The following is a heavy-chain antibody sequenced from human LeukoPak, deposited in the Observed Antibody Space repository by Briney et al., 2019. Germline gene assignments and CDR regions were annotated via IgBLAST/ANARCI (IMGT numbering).Heavy chain of an antibody. CDR2: ISGSGGST. V-gene: IGHV3-23*01. D-gene: IGHD3-9*01. J-gene: IGHJ4*02. CDR1: GFTFSSYA. Sequence: GGSLRFSCAASGFTFSSYAMSWVRQAPGKGLEWVSAISGSGGSTYYADSVKGRFTISRDNSKNTLYLQMNSLRAEDTAVYYCAKGGRAYDILTGFPFGYWGQGTLVTVSS. CDR3: AKGGRAYDILTGFPFGY.